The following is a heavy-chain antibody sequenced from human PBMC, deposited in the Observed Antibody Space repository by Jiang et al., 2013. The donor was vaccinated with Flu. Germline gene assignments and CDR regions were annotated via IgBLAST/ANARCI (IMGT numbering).Heavy chain of an antibody. D-gene: IGHD2-8*01. CDR2: IVVGSGNT. V-gene: IGHV1-58*01. J-gene: IGHJ6*02. CDR1: GFTFTSSA. CDR3: AAVYLSNGMDV. Sequence: EVKKPGTSVKVSCKASGFTFTSSAVQWVRQARGQRLEWIGWIVVGSGNTNYAQKFQERVTITRDMSTSTAYMELSSLRSEDTAVYYCAAVYLSNGMDVWGQGTTVTVSS.